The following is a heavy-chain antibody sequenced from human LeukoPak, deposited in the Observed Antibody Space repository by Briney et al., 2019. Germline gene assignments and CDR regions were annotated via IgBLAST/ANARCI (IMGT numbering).Heavy chain of an antibody. D-gene: IGHD3-22*01. CDR2: IYPGDSDT. Sequence: GESLKISCKGSGYSFTSYWIGWVRQVPGKGLEWMGIIYPGDSDTRYSPSFQGQVTISADKSISTAYLQWSSLKASDTAMYYCARANNYYDSSGYYYGRRLDAFDIWGQGTMVTVSS. J-gene: IGHJ3*02. CDR1: GYSFTSYW. V-gene: IGHV5-51*01. CDR3: ARANNYYDSSGYYYGRRLDAFDI.